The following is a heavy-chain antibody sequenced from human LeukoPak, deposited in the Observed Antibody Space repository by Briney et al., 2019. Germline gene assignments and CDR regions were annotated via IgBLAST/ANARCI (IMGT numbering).Heavy chain of an antibody. D-gene: IGHD2-15*01. J-gene: IGHJ4*02. Sequence: SETRSLTCTVSGGSISSSSSYWGWIRQPPGNGLEWIGSMYYSGSTYYNPSLRSRVTISADTSKSQFSLRLSSVTAADTAVYYCARQAVVAATAGFFDLWGQGTLVTVSS. CDR1: GGSISSSSSY. V-gene: IGHV4-39*01. CDR2: MYYSGST. CDR3: ARQAVVAATAGFFDL.